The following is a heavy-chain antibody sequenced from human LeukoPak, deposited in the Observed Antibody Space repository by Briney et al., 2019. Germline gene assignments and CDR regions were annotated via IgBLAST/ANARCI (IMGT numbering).Heavy chain of an antibody. Sequence: GGSLRLSCAASGFTFSSYAMSWVRQAPGKGLEWVSAISGRDAGTYYADSVKGRFTISRDNSKNTLSLQMSGLRAEDTAVYYCAKGSEGSCNGARCYSLDYWGQGTLVTVSS. CDR3: AKGSEGSCNGARCYSLDY. D-gene: IGHD2-2*02. CDR1: GFTFSSYA. J-gene: IGHJ4*02. CDR2: ISGRDAGT. V-gene: IGHV3-23*01.